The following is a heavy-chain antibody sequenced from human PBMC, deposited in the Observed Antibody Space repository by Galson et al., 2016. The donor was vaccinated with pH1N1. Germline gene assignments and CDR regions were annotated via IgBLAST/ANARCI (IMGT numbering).Heavy chain of an antibody. CDR3: ARVLSSYRSLIDY. J-gene: IGHJ4*01. D-gene: IGHD6-13*01. CDR1: GDSINNYY. V-gene: IGHV4-59*01. CDR2: IYYTGTT. Sequence: SETLSLTCSVSGDSINNYYWTWIRQPPGKGLEWIGYIYYTGTTKYNPSLKSRVTISVDMSKNQFSLKPNSATAADTAMYYCARVLSSYRSLIDYWGQGTLVTVSS.